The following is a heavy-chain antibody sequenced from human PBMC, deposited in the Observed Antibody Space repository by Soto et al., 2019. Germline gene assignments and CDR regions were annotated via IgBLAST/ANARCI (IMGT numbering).Heavy chain of an antibody. Sequence: EVQLVESGGDLVQPGGSLRLSCAASGLTFSTYWMTWVRQAPGRGLEWVANIRKDASVIHYADSVEGRFTISRDNAKKSLYLQMSSLRAEDTAVYFCARDLSPADGNLFYEAFDIWGQGTVVTVSS. D-gene: IGHD2-2*01. CDR3: ARDLSPADGNLFYEAFDI. J-gene: IGHJ3*02. CDR1: GLTFSTYW. CDR2: IRKDASVI. V-gene: IGHV3-7*01.